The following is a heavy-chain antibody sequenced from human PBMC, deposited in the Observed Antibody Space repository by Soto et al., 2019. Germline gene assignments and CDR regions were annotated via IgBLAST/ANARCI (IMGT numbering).Heavy chain of an antibody. D-gene: IGHD6-13*01. V-gene: IGHV4-39*01. J-gene: IGHJ3*02. CDR1: GGSISSSSYY. Sequence: SETLSLTCTVSGGSISSSSYYWGWIRQPPGKRQEWIGSIYYSGSTYYNPSLKSRVTISVDTSKNQFSLRLSSVTAADTAVYYCARQGGPKYSSSWYGGDAFDIWGQGTTVTVS. CDR3: ARQGGPKYSSSWYGGDAFDI. CDR2: IYYSGST.